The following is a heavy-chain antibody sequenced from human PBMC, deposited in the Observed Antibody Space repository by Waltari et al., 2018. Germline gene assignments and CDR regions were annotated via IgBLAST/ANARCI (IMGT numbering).Heavy chain of an antibody. D-gene: IGHD5-18*01. V-gene: IGHV3-11*01. CDR2: ISNSTPI. Sequence: QVQLVESGGGLVKPGGSLRLSGAASGFTFSDYYMSWIRQAPGKGLEWVSYISNSTPIYYADSVKGRFTMSRDNAKNSLHLQMNSLRAEDTAVYYCARDEYSFGYWGQGTLVTVSS. CDR3: ARDEYSFGY. J-gene: IGHJ4*02. CDR1: GFTFSDYY.